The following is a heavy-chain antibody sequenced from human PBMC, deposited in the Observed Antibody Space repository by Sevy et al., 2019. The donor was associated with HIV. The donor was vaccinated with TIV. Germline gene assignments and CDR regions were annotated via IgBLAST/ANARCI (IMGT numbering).Heavy chain of an antibody. D-gene: IGHD3-10*01. Sequence: ASVKVSCKASGGTFSSYAISWVRQAPGQGLEWMGGIIPIFGTANYAQKFQGRVTITADESTSTAYMELSSLRSEDTAVYYCASYYYGSGYSDYWGQRTLVTISS. CDR2: IIPIFGTA. CDR3: ASYYYGSGYSDY. V-gene: IGHV1-69*13. CDR1: GGTFSSYA. J-gene: IGHJ4*02.